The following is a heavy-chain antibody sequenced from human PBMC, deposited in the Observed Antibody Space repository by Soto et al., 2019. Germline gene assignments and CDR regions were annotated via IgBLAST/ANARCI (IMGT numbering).Heavy chain of an antibody. V-gene: IGHV3-21*01. CDR3: ARDSDSGSYSSVDY. J-gene: IGHJ4*02. D-gene: IGHD1-26*01. CDR1: GFTFSSYS. CDR2: ISSSSSYI. Sequence: EVQLVESGGGLVKPGGSLRLSCAASGFTFSSYSMNWVRQAPGKGLEWVSSISSSSSYIYYADSVKGRFTISRDNAKNSLDLQMNSLRAEDTAVYYCARDSDSGSYSSVDYWGQGTLVTVSS.